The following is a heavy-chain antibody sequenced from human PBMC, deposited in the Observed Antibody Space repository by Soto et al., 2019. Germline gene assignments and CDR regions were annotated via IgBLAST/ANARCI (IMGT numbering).Heavy chain of an antibody. CDR1: GGSISRSTFY. J-gene: IGHJ5*02. D-gene: IGHD1-1*01. Sequence: QLQLQESGPGLVKPSETLSLTCTVSGGSISRSTFYWGWIRQPPGKGLEWIGSIHYSGSTYYNPSLKSRVTISVDTSKSQFSLRLSSVTAADTAVYYCARHIMEPTWWFDPWGQGTLVTVSS. CDR2: IHYSGST. CDR3: ARHIMEPTWWFDP. V-gene: IGHV4-39*01.